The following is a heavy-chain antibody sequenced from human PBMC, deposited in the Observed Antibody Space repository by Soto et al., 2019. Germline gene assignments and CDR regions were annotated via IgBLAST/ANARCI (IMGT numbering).Heavy chain of an antibody. CDR2: IYYSGST. CDR1: GGSISSSSYY. V-gene: IGHV4-39*01. J-gene: IGHJ5*02. CDR3: ARRSPAASGLYWFDP. D-gene: IGHD2-2*01. Sequence: SETLSLTCTVSGGSISSSSYYWGWIRQPPGKGLEWIGSIYYSGSTYYNPSLKSRVTISVDTSKNQFSLKLSSVTAADTAVYYCARRSPAASGLYWFDPWGQGTLVTVSS.